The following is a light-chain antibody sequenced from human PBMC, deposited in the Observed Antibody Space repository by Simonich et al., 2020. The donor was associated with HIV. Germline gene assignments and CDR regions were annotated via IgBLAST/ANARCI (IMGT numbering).Light chain of an antibody. CDR1: QSVLYSSNNKNY. Sequence: DIVMTQSPDSLAVSLGERATLTCKSSQSVLYSSNNKNYLAWYQQKPGQPPNLLIYWASTRESGVPDRFSGSGSGKDFTLTISSLQAEDVALYYCQQYYSTPFTFGPGTKVDIK. V-gene: IGKV4-1*01. CDR3: QQYYSTPFT. CDR2: WAS. J-gene: IGKJ3*01.